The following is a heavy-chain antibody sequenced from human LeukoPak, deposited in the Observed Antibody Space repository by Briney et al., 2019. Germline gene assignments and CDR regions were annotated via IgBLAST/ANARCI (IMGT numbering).Heavy chain of an antibody. V-gene: IGHV4-34*01. J-gene: IGHJ6*03. CDR1: GGSFSGYY. CDR2: INHSGST. D-gene: IGHD2-15*01. CDR3: ARLGYCSGGSCYIGVRYYYNMDV. Sequence: SETLSLTCAVYGGSFSGYYWSWIRQPPGKGLEWIGEINHSGSTNYNPSLKSRVTISVDTSKNQFSLKLSSVTAADTAVYYCARLGYCSGGSCYIGVRYYYNMDVWGKGTTVTVSS.